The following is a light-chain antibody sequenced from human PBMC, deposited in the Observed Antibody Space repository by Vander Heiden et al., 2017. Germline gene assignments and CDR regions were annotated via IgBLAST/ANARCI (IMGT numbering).Light chain of an antibody. J-gene: IGKJ5*01. Sequence: EIVMTQSPATLSVSPGDSATLSCRASRNIDNTLAWYQQKPVQAPRLLIYNGVTRATGVPARFSASVSGTEFTLTISSLQSEDFAIYYCQQYNNWPPITFGQGTRLEIK. V-gene: IGKV3-15*01. CDR3: QQYNNWPPIT. CDR1: RNIDNT. CDR2: NGV.